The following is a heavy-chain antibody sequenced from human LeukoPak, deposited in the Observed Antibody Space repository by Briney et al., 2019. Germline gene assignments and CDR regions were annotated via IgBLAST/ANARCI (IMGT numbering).Heavy chain of an antibody. D-gene: IGHD6-13*01. J-gene: IGHJ4*02. Sequence: SETLSLTCTVSGGSISNYYWSWIRQYPGKGLEWIGYIFYTGSTYYNPSLESRVTISVDTSKNQFSLKLNSVTAADTAVYYCASSAPGYSDYWGQGTLVTVSS. V-gene: IGHV4-59*06. CDR2: IFYTGST. CDR1: GGSISNYY. CDR3: ASSAPGYSDY.